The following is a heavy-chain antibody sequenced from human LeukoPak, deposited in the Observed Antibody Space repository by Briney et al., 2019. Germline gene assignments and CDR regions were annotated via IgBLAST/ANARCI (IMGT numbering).Heavy chain of an antibody. D-gene: IGHD5-12*01. V-gene: IGHV3-7*01. CDR2: IKQDGSEK. CDR3: ARDPYSGHYGNDYYYYMDV. CDR1: GFTFSSRDW. J-gene: IGHJ6*03. Sequence: GGSLRLSCVASGFTFSSRDWMTWVRQAPGKGLEWVANIKQDGSEKNYVDSVKGRFTISRDNAKSSLYLQMNNLRAEDTAVYYCARDPYSGHYGNDYYYYMDVWGKGTTVTISS.